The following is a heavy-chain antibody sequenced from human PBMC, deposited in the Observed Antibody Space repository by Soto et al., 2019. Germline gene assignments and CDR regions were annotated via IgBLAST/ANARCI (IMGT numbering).Heavy chain of an antibody. CDR2: IYYSGRT. CDR1: GVSISSSSYY. D-gene: IGHD3-10*01. CDR3: ERHNGGSGMGTFLVRYFGL. J-gene: IGHJ2*01. V-gene: IGHV4-39*01. Sequence: PSETLSLTCTVSGVSISSSSYYWGWIRQPPGQGLEWTGSIYYSGRTYYNPSINSRVTVSVDTSKNQFSLKLSSVTAADAGVYYCERHNGGSGMGTFLVRYFGLWGRGTLGPVSS.